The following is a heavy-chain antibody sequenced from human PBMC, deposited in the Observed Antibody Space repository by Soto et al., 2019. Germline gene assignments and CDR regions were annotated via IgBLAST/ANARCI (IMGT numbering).Heavy chain of an antibody. V-gene: IGHV3-33*01. CDR3: ARVLGRPDYATHV. J-gene: IGHJ6*02. CDR1: GIAFSNSG. CDR2: LGFDGGGR. Sequence: SLRLSSAASGIAFSNSGMQWVRQTPGKGLKWEAVLGFDGGGRYYADSVKGRFTITRDNSSNTLHLQMDSLRVEDTALYYCARVLGRPDYATHVWGQGTLVTLSS. D-gene: IGHD3-16*01.